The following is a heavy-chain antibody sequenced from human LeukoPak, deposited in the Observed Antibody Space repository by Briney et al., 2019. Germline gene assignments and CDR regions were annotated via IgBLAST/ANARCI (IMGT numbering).Heavy chain of an antibody. CDR2: SYYTGNT. D-gene: IGHD2-2*01. J-gene: IGHJ3*01. Sequence: SETLSLTCTVSGGSISSTTSYWGWIRQPPGEGLEWIGSSYYTGNTYYNPALKSRVTISVDTSKNQCSLRLNSVTAADTAVYFCARHPYRSRDYGWIAFDFWGQGTMVTVSS. CDR1: GGSISSTTSY. V-gene: IGHV4-39*01. CDR3: ARHPYRSRDYGWIAFDF.